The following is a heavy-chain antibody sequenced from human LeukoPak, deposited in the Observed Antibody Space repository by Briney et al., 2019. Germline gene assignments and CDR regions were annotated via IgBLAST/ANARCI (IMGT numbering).Heavy chain of an antibody. D-gene: IGHD2-8*01. CDR1: GFTFSSYA. Sequence: GGSLRLSCAASGFTFSSYAMHWVRQAPGKGLEWVAVISYDGSNKYYADSVKGRFTISRDNSKNTLYLQMNSLRAEDTAVYYCTRESLMAFDYWGQGTLVTASS. J-gene: IGHJ4*02. V-gene: IGHV3-30-3*01. CDR2: ISYDGSNK. CDR3: TRESLMAFDY.